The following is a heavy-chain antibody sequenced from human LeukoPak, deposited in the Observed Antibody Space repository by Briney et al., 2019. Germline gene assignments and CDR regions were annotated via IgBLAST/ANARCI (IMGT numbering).Heavy chain of an antibody. Sequence: ASVKVSCKASGYTFTGYYMHWVRQAPGQGLEWVGWINPNSGGTNYAQKFQGRVTMTRDTAISTAYMELSRLRSDDTAVYYCARVPGIAVDENYYYYGMDVWGQGTTVTVSS. CDR2: INPNSGGT. V-gene: IGHV1-2*02. CDR3: ARVPGIAVDENYYYYGMDV. CDR1: GYTFTGYY. D-gene: IGHD6-19*01. J-gene: IGHJ6*02.